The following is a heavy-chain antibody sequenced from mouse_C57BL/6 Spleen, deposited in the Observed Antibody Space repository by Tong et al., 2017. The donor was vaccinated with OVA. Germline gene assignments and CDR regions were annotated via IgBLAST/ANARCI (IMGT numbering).Heavy chain of an antibody. Sequence: VQLQESGAELAKPGASVKLSCKASGYTFTSYWMHWVKQRPGQGLEWIGYINPSSGYTKYNQKFKDKATLTADKSSSTAYMQLSSLTSEDSAVYFCARVNYDSLFDYWGQGTTLTVSS. CDR1: GYTFTSYW. CDR3: ARVNYDSLFDY. CDR2: INPSSGYT. D-gene: IGHD2-4*01. V-gene: IGHV1-7*01. J-gene: IGHJ2*01.